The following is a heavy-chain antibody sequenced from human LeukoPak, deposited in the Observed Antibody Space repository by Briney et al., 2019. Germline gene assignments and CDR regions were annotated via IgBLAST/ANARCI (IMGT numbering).Heavy chain of an antibody. D-gene: IGHD6-13*01. CDR1: GYTFTSYG. CDR3: ARGGVGNSWYRTPDY. V-gene: IGHV1-18*01. CDR2: ISAYNGNT. J-gene: IGHJ4*02. Sequence: ASVKVSCKASGYTFTSYGISWVRQAPGQGLEWMGWISAYNGNTNYAQKVQGRVTMTTDTSTSTAYMELRSLRFDDTAVYYCARGGVGNSWYRTPDYWGQGTLVIVSS.